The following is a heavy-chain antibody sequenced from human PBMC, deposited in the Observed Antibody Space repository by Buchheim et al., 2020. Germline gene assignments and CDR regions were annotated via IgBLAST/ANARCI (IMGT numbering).Heavy chain of an antibody. D-gene: IGHD2-2*01. CDR2: INPSGGST. CDR3: ARPLGYCSSTSCSFDY. Sequence: QVQLVQSGAEVKKPGASVKVSCKASGYTFTSYYMHWVRQAPGQGLEWMGIINPSGGSTSYAQKFQGRVTMNRDTSTGTASMGLSSLRSEDTAVYYCARPLGYCSSTSCSFDYWGQGTL. CDR1: GYTFTSYY. V-gene: IGHV1-46*01. J-gene: IGHJ4*02.